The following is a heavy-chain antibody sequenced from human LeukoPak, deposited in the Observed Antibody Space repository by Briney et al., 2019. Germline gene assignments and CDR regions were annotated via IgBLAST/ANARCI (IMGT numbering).Heavy chain of an antibody. Sequence: SETLSLTCTVSGGSISSGDYYWSWIRQPPGKGLEWIGYIYYSGSTNYNPSLKSRVTISVDTSKNQFSLKLSSVTAADTAVYYCAGGGEWELTVLRVWGQGTLVTVSS. J-gene: IGHJ4*02. CDR1: GGSISSGDYY. V-gene: IGHV4-61*08. D-gene: IGHD1-26*01. CDR2: IYYSGST. CDR3: AGGGEWELTVLRV.